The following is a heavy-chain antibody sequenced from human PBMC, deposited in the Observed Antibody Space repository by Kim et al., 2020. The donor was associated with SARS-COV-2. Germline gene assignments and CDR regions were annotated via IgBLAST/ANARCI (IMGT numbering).Heavy chain of an antibody. CDR1: GFTFSTYA. D-gene: IGHD3-10*01. CDR2: ISGSDDAT. J-gene: IGHJ6*02. V-gene: IGHV3-23*01. CDR3: AKDLGGYDGSGSPWFYYYYGMDV. Sequence: GGSLRLSCAASGFTFSTYAMSWVRQAPGKGLEWVSGISGSDDATYHAGSVKGRFTISRDNSNNTLYLQMNSLRAEDTAVYYCAKDLGGYDGSGSPWFYYYYGMDVWGQGTTVTVSS.